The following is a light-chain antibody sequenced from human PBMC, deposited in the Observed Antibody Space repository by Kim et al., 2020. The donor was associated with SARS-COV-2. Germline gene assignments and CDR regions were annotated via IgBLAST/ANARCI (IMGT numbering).Light chain of an antibody. J-gene: IGKJ1*01. CDR3: QQYYTYPPT. Sequence: PVLGDRFNVTCRAMQGISNYLAWFQQKPWKAPKSLIYTASTLQSGVPSKFSGSGSGTDFTLTISSLQPEDFATYYCQQYYTYPPTFGQGTKVDIK. CDR1: QGISNY. V-gene: IGKV1-16*02. CDR2: TAS.